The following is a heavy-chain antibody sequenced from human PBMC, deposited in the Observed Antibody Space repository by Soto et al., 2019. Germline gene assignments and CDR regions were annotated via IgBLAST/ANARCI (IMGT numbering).Heavy chain of an antibody. J-gene: IGHJ4*02. CDR3: ARDPATDFCGGECSFFDY. V-gene: IGHV3-33*01. CDR2: IWYDGSNK. CDR1: GFTFSSYG. Sequence: PGGSLRLSCAASGFTFSSYGMHWVRQAPGKGLEWVAVIWYDGSNKYYADSVKGRFTISRDNSKNMLYLQMNSLRAEDTAVYYCARDPATDFCGGECSFFDYWGQGTLVTVSS. D-gene: IGHD2-21*01.